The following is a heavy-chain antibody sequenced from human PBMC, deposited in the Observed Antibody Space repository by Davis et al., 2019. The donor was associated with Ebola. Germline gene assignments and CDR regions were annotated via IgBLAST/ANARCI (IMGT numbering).Heavy chain of an antibody. V-gene: IGHV4-34*01. CDR3: ARDTYYYDSSGYYRPGLVDY. J-gene: IGHJ4*02. CDR2: INHSGST. D-gene: IGHD3-22*01. CDR1: GGSFSGYY. Sequence: SETLSLTCAVYGGSFSGYYWSWIRQPPGKGLEWIGEINHSGSTNYNPSLKSRVTISVDTSKNQFSLKLSSVTAADTAVYYCARDTYYYDSSGYYRPGLVDYWGQGTLVTVSS.